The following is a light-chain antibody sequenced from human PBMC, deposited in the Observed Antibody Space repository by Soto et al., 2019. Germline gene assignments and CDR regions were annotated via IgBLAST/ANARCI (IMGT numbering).Light chain of an antibody. Sequence: DIQLTQSPSTLSPAVGGSVTINCRASQNIRNLSAWYQQKPGKATKTLIYDASTLKTGVHSRFSGSGSGSEFNFTITGLHPDDFATYFCKQYNTYSTCGQGTRLEIK. CDR3: KQYNTYST. CDR2: DAS. J-gene: IGKJ5*01. CDR1: QNIRNL. V-gene: IGKV1-5*01.